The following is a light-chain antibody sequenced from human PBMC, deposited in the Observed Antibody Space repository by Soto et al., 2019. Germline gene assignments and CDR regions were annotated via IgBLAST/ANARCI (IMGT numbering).Light chain of an antibody. J-gene: IGLJ2*01. CDR1: SSDVGGYNY. V-gene: IGLV2-8*01. CDR3: SSYAGSNTVV. CDR2: EVS. Sequence: QSALTQPPSASGSPGQSVTISCTGTSSDVGGYNYVSWYQQHPGKPPQLVIYEVSERPSGVPGRFSGSKSGSTASLTVSGLQAEDEADYYCSSYAGSNTVVFGGGTKVTVL.